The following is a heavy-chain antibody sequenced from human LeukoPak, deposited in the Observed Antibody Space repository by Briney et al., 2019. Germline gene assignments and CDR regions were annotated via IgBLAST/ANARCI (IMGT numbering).Heavy chain of an antibody. CDR3: ARDLDWAFDY. J-gene: IGHJ4*02. CDR1: GFTFSSYS. Sequence: QPGGSLILSCATSGFTFSSYSMNWVRQAPGKGLEWVSYISTGSTNIKQADSVKGRFTISRDNAKNSLYLQMNSLRAEDTAVYYCARDLDWAFDYWGQGILVTVSS. CDR2: ISTGSTNI. V-gene: IGHV3-48*01. D-gene: IGHD3-9*01.